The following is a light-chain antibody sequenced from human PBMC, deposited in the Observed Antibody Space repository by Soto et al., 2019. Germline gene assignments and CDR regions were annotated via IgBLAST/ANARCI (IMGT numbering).Light chain of an antibody. CDR2: KAS. V-gene: IGKV1-5*03. Sequence: DIQMTQSPSTHPASIGDRVIITCRASQSVDSWLAWYQHKPGQAPKLLIYKASRLASGVPSRFSGGGSGTEFTLTINSLQPDDFATYYCQQHRSYPVTFGQGTRLEIK. J-gene: IGKJ5*01. CDR1: QSVDSW. CDR3: QQHRSYPVT.